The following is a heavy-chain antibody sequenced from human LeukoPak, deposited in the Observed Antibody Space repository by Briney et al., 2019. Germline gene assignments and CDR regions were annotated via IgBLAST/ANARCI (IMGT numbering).Heavy chain of an antibody. V-gene: IGHV4-4*09. D-gene: IGHD5-12*01. CDR3: ASLPRYDNGSA. Sequence: SETLSLTCTVSGGSISSYYWSWIRQPPGKGLEWIGYIYTSGSTNYNPSLKSRVTISVDTSKNQFSLKLNSVTAADTAVYYCASLPRYDNGSAWGQGTLVTVSS. CDR1: GGSISSYY. CDR2: IYTSGST. J-gene: IGHJ5*02.